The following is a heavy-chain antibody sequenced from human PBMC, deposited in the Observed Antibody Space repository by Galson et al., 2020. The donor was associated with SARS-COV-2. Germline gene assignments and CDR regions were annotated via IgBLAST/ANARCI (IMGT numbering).Heavy chain of an antibody. V-gene: IGHV4-4*07. J-gene: IGHJ4*02. CDR2: IFVTGDT. D-gene: IGHD2-21*02. CDR1: GDSISNHY. Sequence: PSETLSLTCTVSGDSISNHYWNWIRQPAGKGLEWIGRIFVTGDTNYNPSLRSRVTLSVDRSRNQFSLIVRSVTAADTAIYYCARDPGGDHNIYFDFWGQGTLVTVSS. CDR3: ARDPGGDHNIYFDF.